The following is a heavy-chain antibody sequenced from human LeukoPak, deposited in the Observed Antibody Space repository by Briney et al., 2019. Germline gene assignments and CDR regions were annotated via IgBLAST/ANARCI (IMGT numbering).Heavy chain of an antibody. V-gene: IGHV1-69*05. Sequence: RRASVKVSCTASGGTFSTYAISWVRQAPGQGLEWMGGIIPIFGTANYAQKFQGRVTITTDESTSTAYMELSSLRSGDTAVYYCARERSYYDSSGLSAFDIWGQGTMVTVSS. CDR3: ARERSYYDSSGLSAFDI. CDR2: IIPIFGTA. D-gene: IGHD3-22*01. CDR1: GGTFSTYA. J-gene: IGHJ3*02.